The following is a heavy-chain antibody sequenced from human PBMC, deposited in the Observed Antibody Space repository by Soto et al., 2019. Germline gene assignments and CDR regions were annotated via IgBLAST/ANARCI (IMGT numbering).Heavy chain of an antibody. CDR2: ISYDGSNK. CDR1: GFTFSSYG. Sequence: HPGGSLRLSCAASGFTFSSYGMHWVRQAPGKGLEWVAVISYDGSNKYYADSVKGRFTISRDNSKNTLYLQMNSLGAEDTAVYYCAKEMRDIVVVVAATPVYSGMDVWGQGTTVTVSS. V-gene: IGHV3-30*18. J-gene: IGHJ6*02. CDR3: AKEMRDIVVVVAATPVYSGMDV. D-gene: IGHD2-15*01.